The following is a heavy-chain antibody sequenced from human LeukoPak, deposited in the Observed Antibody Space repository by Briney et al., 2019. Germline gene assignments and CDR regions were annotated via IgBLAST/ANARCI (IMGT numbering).Heavy chain of an antibody. CDR1: GYTFTSYY. Sequence: ASVKVSCKASGYTFTSYYMHWVRQAPGQGLEWMGIINPSGGSTSYAQKFQGRVTMTRDMSTSTVYMELSSLRSEDTAVYYCAREEPAAMWGSYYYYMDVWGKGATVTVSS. CDR3: AREEPAAMWGSYYYYMDV. CDR2: INPSGGST. D-gene: IGHD2-2*01. V-gene: IGHV1-46*01. J-gene: IGHJ6*03.